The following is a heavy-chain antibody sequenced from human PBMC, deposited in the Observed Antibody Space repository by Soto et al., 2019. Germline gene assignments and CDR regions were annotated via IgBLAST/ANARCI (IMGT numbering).Heavy chain of an antibody. CDR3: AKERLNWNYVRYFDL. CDR2: ISGGVGSI. V-gene: IGHV3-23*01. J-gene: IGHJ2*01. Sequence: EVHLLESGGGLVQPGGSLRLSCAASGFTFSTSAMSWVRQAPGKGLEWVSGISGGVGSIYYADSVKGRFTISRDISENTLYLQMNSLRAEDTAVYYCAKERLNWNYVRYFDLWGRGTLVTVSS. CDR1: GFTFSTSA. D-gene: IGHD1-7*01.